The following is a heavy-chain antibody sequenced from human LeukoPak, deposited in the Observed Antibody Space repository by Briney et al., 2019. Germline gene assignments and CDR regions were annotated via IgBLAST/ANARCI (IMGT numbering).Heavy chain of an antibody. CDR1: GFTFSSYA. CDR2: ISGSGGST. J-gene: IGHJ6*03. Sequence: PGGSLRLSCAASGFTFSSYAMSWVRQAPGKGLGWVSAISGSGGSTYYADSVKGRFTISRDNSKNTLYLQMNSLRAEDTAVYYCAKFDYDFWSGYYTNYYYYYMDVWGKGTTVTVSS. V-gene: IGHV3-23*01. CDR3: AKFDYDFWSGYYTNYYYYYMDV. D-gene: IGHD3-3*01.